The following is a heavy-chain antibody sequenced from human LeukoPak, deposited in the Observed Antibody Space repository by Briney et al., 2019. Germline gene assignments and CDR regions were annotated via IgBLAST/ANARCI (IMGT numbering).Heavy chain of an antibody. CDR1: GGSISSSSYH. J-gene: IGHJ4*02. CDR2: IYYSGST. V-gene: IGHV4-39*07. Sequence: SETLSLTCTVSGGSISSSSYHWGWIRQPPGKGLEWIGSIYYSGSTYYNPSLKSRVTISVDTSKNQFSLKLSSVTAADTAVYYCARGITGEPFVDYWGQGTLVTVSS. CDR3: ARGITGEPFVDY. D-gene: IGHD7-27*01.